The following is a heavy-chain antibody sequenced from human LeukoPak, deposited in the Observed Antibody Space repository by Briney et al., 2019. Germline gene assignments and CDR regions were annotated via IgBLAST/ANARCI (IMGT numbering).Heavy chain of an antibody. CDR1: GFTFSSYA. V-gene: IGHV3-30-3*01. J-gene: IGHJ4*02. D-gene: IGHD6-13*01. CDR3: AREGGYSSSWYYFDY. CDR2: ISYDGSNK. Sequence: PGGSLRLSCAASGFTFSSYAMHSVRQAPGKGLEWVAVISYDGSNKYYADSVKGRFTISRDNSKNTLYLQMNSLRAQHTAFYYCAREGGYSSSWYYFDYWGQGTLVTVSS.